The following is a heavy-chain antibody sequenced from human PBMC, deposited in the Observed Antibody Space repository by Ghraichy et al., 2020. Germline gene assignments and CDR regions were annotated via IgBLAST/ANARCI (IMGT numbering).Heavy chain of an antibody. Sequence: ASVKVSCKISRSTVSALSTFWERLSPVQRVEWMGGFDPEDGETIYAQKFQGRVTMTADTSRDTAYMELSSLRSEDTAVYYCTTDGREGRSADYWGQGTLVIVSS. V-gene: IGHV1-24*01. CDR3: TTDGREGRSADY. CDR2: FDPEDGET. J-gene: IGHJ4*02. CDR1: RSTVSALS.